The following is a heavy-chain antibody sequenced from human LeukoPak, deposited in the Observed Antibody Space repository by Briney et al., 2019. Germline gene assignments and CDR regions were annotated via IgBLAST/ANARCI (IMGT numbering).Heavy chain of an antibody. CDR1: GFTFSSYA. V-gene: IGHV3-23*01. J-gene: IGHJ6*03. Sequence: GGSLRLSCAASGFTFSSYAMSWVRQAPGKGLEWVSAISGSGGSTYYADSVKGRFTISRDNSKNTLYLQMNSLRAEDTAVYYCARTSGSYSDYYYYYYMDVWGKGTTVTVSS. CDR3: ARTSGSYSDYYYYYYMDV. D-gene: IGHD1-26*01. CDR2: ISGSGGST.